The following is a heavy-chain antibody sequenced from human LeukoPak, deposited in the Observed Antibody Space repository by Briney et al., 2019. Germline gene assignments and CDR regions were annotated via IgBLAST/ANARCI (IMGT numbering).Heavy chain of an antibody. CDR2: LYPSGGT. CDR1: GGSISSGSYY. CDR3: ARVMARDVFDI. J-gene: IGHJ3*02. V-gene: IGHV4-61*02. Sequence: NPSQTLSLTCTVSGGSISSGSYYWSWIRQPAGKGLEWIGRLYPSGGTNYNASLKSRVTISEDTSKNQFSLKLSSVTAADAAVYYCARVMARDVFDIWGQGTMVTVSS. D-gene: IGHD5-24*01.